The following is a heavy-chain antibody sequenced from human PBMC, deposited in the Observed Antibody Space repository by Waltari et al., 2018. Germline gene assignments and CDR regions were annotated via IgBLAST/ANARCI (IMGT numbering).Heavy chain of an antibody. D-gene: IGHD3-9*01. CDR3: ASLLTGD. Sequence: QLQVQESGPGLVKPSETLSLTCTVSGGAITTTNYYWGWSRQPPGKGLEWIGSIYYKGNTYYNPSLKSRVTISADTSKNQFSLNLNSVTAADTAVYYCASLLTGDWGQGVLVTVSS. J-gene: IGHJ4*02. V-gene: IGHV4-39*01. CDR1: GGAITTTNYY. CDR2: IYYKGNT.